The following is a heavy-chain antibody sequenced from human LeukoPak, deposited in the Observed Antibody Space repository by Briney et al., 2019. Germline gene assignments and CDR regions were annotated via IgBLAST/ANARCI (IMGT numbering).Heavy chain of an antibody. D-gene: IGHD3-9*01. CDR3: AKEDKNSYYDILTGYYRDYYGMDV. CDR2: ISWNSGSI. Sequence: GRSLRLSCAASGFTVDDYATHWVRHAPRKGLEWVLGISWNSGSIGYAASVKGRFTISRDNAKNSLYLQMNSLRAEDTALYYCAKEDKNSYYDILTGYYRDYYGMDVWGQGTMVTVSS. V-gene: IGHV3-9*01. CDR1: GFTVDDYA. J-gene: IGHJ6*02.